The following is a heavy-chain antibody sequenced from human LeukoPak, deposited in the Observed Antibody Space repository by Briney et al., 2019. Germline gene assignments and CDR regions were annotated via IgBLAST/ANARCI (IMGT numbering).Heavy chain of an antibody. Sequence: GGSLRLSCAASGFTFSSYWMSWVRQAPGKGLEWVANIKQDGSEKYYVDSVKGRFTISRDNAKNSLYLQMNSLRAEDTAVYYCARGLLWFGELPNWFDPWGQGTLVTASA. CDR3: ARGLLWFGELPNWFDP. J-gene: IGHJ5*02. V-gene: IGHV3-7*01. CDR1: GFTFSSYW. CDR2: IKQDGSEK. D-gene: IGHD3-10*01.